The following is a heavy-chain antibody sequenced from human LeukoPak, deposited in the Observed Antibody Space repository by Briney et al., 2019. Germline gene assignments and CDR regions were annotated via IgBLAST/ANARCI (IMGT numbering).Heavy chain of an antibody. CDR2: INQDESAI. J-gene: IGHJ5*02. D-gene: IGHD3-3*01. CDR1: GFTFSSSW. V-gene: IGHV3-7*01. Sequence: GGSLRLSCAASGFTFSSSWMSWIRQAPGKGLEWVANINQDESAIYYVDSVKGRFTISRDNAKNSLYLQMNSLRAEDTAVYYCARDSRITIFGVVIRNNWFDPWGQGTLVTVSS. CDR3: ARDSRITIFGVVIRNNWFDP.